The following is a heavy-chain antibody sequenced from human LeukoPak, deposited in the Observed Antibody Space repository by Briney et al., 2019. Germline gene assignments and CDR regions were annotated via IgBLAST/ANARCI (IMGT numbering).Heavy chain of an antibody. CDR2: MAYCGSC. J-gene: IGHJ4*02. V-gene: IGHV4-39*01. D-gene: IGHD3-3*01. Sequence: SETLSLTCTVSGGSISSSSYSWGWIRQPPGQGLEWIGSMAYCGSCYYNPSLKSRVTITVDTSKTQFSLKLTSVPGAVKAIYYCARHDFWSGNYGENYFDYWGQGILVTVSS. CDR1: GGSISSSSYS. CDR3: ARHDFWSGNYGENYFDY.